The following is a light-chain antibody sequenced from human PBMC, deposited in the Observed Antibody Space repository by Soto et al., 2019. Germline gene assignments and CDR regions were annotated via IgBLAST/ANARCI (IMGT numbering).Light chain of an antibody. CDR1: QSVSIN. V-gene: IGKV3-15*01. Sequence: EIVLTQSPGTLSLSPGERATLSCRASQSVSINLAWYQQKPGQAPRLLIYGASTRATGIPARFSGSGPGTEFTLTISSLQSEDSAVYFCQQYHVWPKWTFGPGTNADIK. CDR3: QQYHVWPKWT. CDR2: GAS. J-gene: IGKJ1*01.